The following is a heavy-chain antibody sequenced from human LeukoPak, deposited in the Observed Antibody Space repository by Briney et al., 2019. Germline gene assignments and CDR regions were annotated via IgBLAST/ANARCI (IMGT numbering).Heavy chain of an antibody. CDR1: GXSISSYY. CDR2: IYYGGST. J-gene: IGHJ4*02. D-gene: IGHD3-22*01. CDR3: ARARLDSSGRFDY. Sequence: SETLSLTCTVSGXSISSYYWSWIREPPGKGLEWIGYIYYGGSTDYNPSLKSRVTISKDTSKNQFSLRLSSVTAADTAVYYCARARLDSSGRFDYWGQGTLVTVSS. V-gene: IGHV4-59*01.